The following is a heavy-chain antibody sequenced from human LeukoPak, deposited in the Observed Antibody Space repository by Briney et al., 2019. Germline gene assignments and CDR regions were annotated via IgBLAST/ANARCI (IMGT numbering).Heavy chain of an antibody. Sequence: GGSLRLSCTGSGFSFSYYVMHWVRQAPGKGLEWVALIGANGDEKYYADSVKGRFTISRDNSKNTVYLQMNRLRAEDTAVYYCAREASGSYFHHWGQGTLVTVSS. CDR1: GFSFSYYV. J-gene: IGHJ1*01. CDR2: IGANGDEK. CDR3: AREASGSYFHH. V-gene: IGHV3-33*08. D-gene: IGHD1-26*01.